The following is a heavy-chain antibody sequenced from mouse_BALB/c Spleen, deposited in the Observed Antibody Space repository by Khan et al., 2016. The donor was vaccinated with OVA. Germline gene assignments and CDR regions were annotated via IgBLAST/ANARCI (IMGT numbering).Heavy chain of an antibody. V-gene: IGHV2-6-5*01. CDR3: AKGVWSYYFALDY. Sequence: VQLVESGPGLVAPSQNLSITCTVSGFSLTDYGVNWIRQPPGKGLEWLGVIWGGGTTYYNSALKSRLSISKDNSKSQVFLKMNSLQTDDTAMYYCAKGVWSYYFALDYWGQGTSVTVSS. J-gene: IGHJ4*01. D-gene: IGHD2-10*02. CDR2: IWGGGTT. CDR1: GFSLTDYG.